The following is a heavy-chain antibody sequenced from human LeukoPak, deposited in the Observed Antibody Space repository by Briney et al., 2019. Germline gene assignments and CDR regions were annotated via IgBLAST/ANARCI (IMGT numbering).Heavy chain of an antibody. J-gene: IGHJ4*02. Sequence: SETLSLTCAVSGYSISSGYYWGWIRQPPGKGLEWIGSIYHSGSTYYNPSLKSRVTISVDTSENQFSLKLSSVTAADTAVYYCARHSNYFDYWGQGTLVTVSS. CDR3: ARHSNYFDY. V-gene: IGHV4-38-2*01. CDR1: GYSISSGYY. CDR2: IYHSGST.